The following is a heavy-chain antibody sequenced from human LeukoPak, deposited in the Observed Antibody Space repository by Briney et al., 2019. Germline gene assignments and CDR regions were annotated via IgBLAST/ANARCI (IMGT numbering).Heavy chain of an antibody. CDR1: GYTLTELS. V-gene: IGHV1-24*01. D-gene: IGHD6-13*01. J-gene: IGHJ5*02. CDR2: FDPEDGET. Sequence: GASVKVSCKVSGYTLTELSMHWVLQAPGKGLEWMGGFDPEDGETIYAQKFQGRVTMTEDTSTDTAYMELSSLRSEDTAVYYCATTPGAAAGWFDPWGQGTLVTVSS. CDR3: ATTPGAAAGWFDP.